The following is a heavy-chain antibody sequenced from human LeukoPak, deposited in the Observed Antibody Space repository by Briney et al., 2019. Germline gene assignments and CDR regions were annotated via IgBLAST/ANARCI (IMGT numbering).Heavy chain of an antibody. CDR2: IKSKTDGGTT. J-gene: IGHJ4*02. Sequence: GGSLRLSCAASGSTFSNAWMSWVRQAPGKGLEWVGRIKSKTDGGTTDYAAPVKGRFTISRDDSKNTLYLQMNSLKTEDTAVYYCTTDSSYRITMVRGVIIKMKDLDYWGQGTLVTVSS. D-gene: IGHD3-10*01. V-gene: IGHV3-15*01. CDR3: TTDSSYRITMVRGVIIKMKDLDY. CDR1: GSTFSNAW.